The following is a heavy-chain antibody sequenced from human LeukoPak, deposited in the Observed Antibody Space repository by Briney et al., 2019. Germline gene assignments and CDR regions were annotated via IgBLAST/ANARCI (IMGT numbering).Heavy chain of an antibody. D-gene: IGHD3-3*01. Sequence: PSETLSLTCAVYGGSFSGYYWSWIRQPPGKGLEWIGEINHSGSTNYNPSLKSRVTISVDTSKNQFSLKLSSVTAADTAVYYCATPPLDFWSGYYTGRPFQHWGQGTLVTVSS. CDR1: GGSFSGYY. J-gene: IGHJ1*01. V-gene: IGHV4-34*01. CDR2: INHSGST. CDR3: ATPPLDFWSGYYTGRPFQH.